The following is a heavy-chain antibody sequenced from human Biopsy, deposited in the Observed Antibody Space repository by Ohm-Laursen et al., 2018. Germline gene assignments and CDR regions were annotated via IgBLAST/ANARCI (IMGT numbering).Heavy chain of an antibody. Sequence: SETLSLTCTVSGGSISGHFWSWVRQPAGKGLEWIGRIYSNGNTNYNPSLKSRVSMSVDTSKNHFSLNLTSVTAADTAVYYCARDRFDLLTPNWFDPWGQGTLVTVSS. CDR2: IYSNGNT. CDR3: ARDRFDLLTPNWFDP. V-gene: IGHV4-4*07. D-gene: IGHD3-9*01. CDR1: GGSISGHF. J-gene: IGHJ5*02.